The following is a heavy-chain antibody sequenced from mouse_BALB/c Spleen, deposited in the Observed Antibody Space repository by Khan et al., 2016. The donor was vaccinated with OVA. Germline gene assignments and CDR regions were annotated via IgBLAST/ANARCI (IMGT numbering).Heavy chain of an antibody. D-gene: IGHD2-1*01. CDR1: GYTFTSYW. V-gene: IGHV1S132*01. CDR2: IFPGTGTT. Sequence: QVQLQQSGAELVKPGASVKLSCKTSGYTFTSYWIQWVKQRPGQGLGWIGQIFPGTGTTYYNENFKGKATLTVDTSSSTAYVQLSSLTSEDSAVYSCARGYFGNYEFVYWGQGTLVTVSP. J-gene: IGHJ3*01. CDR3: ARGYFGNYEFVY.